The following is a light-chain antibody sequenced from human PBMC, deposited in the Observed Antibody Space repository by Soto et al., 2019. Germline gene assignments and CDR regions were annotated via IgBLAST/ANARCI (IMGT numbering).Light chain of an antibody. J-gene: IGLJ1*01. Sequence: QSVLTQPASVSGSPGQSITISCTGTSSDFGTYNLVSWYQHHPGKAPKLMIYDVTKRPSGVSIRFSGSKSGNTASLTIFGLQAEDEADYYCCSYAGSSTVYVFGTGTRSPS. CDR1: SSDFGTYNL. CDR3: CSYAGSSTVYV. CDR2: DVT. V-gene: IGLV2-23*02.